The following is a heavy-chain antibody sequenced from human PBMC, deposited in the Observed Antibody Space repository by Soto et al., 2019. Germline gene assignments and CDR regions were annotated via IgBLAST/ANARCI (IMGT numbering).Heavy chain of an antibody. Sequence: QVQLVESGGGLVTPGGSVRLSCAASGFTFGDYYMSWIRQAPGKGLEWVSYISSGGGSKYYTDSVMGRFTISRDLANNSLHLQMNSLRVEDTAVYFCARRGPLNNLLMVPDFFALDVWGQGTPVTVSS. CDR3: ARRGPLNNLLMVPDFFALDV. V-gene: IGHV3-11*01. CDR1: GFTFGDYY. CDR2: ISSGGGSK. J-gene: IGHJ6*02. D-gene: IGHD2-8*01.